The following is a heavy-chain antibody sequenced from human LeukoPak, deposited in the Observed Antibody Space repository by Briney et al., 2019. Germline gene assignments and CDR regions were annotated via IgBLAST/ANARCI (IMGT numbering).Heavy chain of an antibody. J-gene: IGHJ4*02. D-gene: IGHD3-16*01. CDR1: GYSFTTYG. V-gene: IGHV1-18*01. CDR2: ISAYNANT. CDR3: ASVFWGGGDY. Sequence: ASVKVSCKASGYSFTTYGISWVRQAPGQGLEWMGWISAYNANTNYALKLQGRVTMTTDTSTSTAYMELRSLRSDDTAVYYCASVFWGGGDYWGQGTLVTVSS.